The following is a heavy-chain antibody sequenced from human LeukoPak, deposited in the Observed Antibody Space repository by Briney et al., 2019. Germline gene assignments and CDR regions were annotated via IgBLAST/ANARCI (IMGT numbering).Heavy chain of an antibody. CDR2: IYYSGST. Sequence: SETLSLTCTVSGGSISSGSYYWSWIRQPAGKGLEWIGYIYYSGSTNYNPSLKSQVTISVDTSKNQFSLKLSSVTAADTAVYYCARASDSSSWSDYWGQGTLVTVSS. J-gene: IGHJ4*02. CDR3: ARASDSSSWSDY. D-gene: IGHD6-13*01. V-gene: IGHV4-61*10. CDR1: GGSISSGSYY.